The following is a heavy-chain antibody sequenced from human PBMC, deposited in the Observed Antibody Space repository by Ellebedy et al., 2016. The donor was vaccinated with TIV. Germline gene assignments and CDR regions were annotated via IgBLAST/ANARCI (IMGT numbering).Heavy chain of an antibody. Sequence: GGSLRLXCAASGFTFSSYAMHWVRQAPGKGLEWVAVISYDGSNKYYADSVKGRFTISRDNSKNTLYLQMNSLRAEDTAVYYCARGYSSGDYWGQGTLVTVSS. J-gene: IGHJ4*02. V-gene: IGHV3-30*04. CDR3: ARGYSSGDY. CDR2: ISYDGSNK. D-gene: IGHD6-19*01. CDR1: GFTFSSYA.